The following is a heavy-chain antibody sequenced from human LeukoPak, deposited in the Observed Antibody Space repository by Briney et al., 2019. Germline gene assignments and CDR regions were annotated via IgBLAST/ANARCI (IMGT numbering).Heavy chain of an antibody. J-gene: IGHJ1*01. CDR3: ARAGLRFHSRGVYFQH. CDR1: GGSISSSSYY. V-gene: IGHV4-39*07. Sequence: SETLSLTCTVSGGSISSSSYYWSWIRQPPGKGLEWIGEINHSGSTNYNPSLKSRVTISVDTSKNQFSLKLSSVTAADTAVYYCARAGLRFHSRGVYFQHWGRGTLVTVSS. CDR2: INHSGST. D-gene: IGHD3-3*01.